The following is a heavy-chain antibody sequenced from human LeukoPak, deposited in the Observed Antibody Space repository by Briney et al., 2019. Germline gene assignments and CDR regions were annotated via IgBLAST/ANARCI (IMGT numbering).Heavy chain of an antibody. J-gene: IGHJ4*02. D-gene: IGHD2-15*01. CDR3: ARTTAATHGVFDY. Sequence: GGSLRLSCAASGFTFSSYGMLWVRQAPGKGPEWVALIWFDGSYKYYVDSVKGRFTISRDNSKNTVYLQMNSLRAEDTALYYCARTTAATHGVFDYWGQGTLVTVSS. V-gene: IGHV3-33*01. CDR2: IWFDGSYK. CDR1: GFTFSSYG.